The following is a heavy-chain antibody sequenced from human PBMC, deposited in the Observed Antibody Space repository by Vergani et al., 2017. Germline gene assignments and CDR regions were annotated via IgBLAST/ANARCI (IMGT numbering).Heavy chain of an antibody. V-gene: IGHV3-15*01. D-gene: IGHD3-3*01. CDR3: TTEAGYYAYYFDH. CDR2: IKSRRGGGTT. CDR1: GFTFKDAW. Sequence: EVQLVESGGVFVQPGGSLRLSCAASGFTFKDAWMSWVRQAPGKGLEWVGLIKSRRGGGTTDYAAPVKGSFSISRDDSKNTLYLRMNSLKTEDTAMYYCTTEAGYYAYYFDHWGQGTLVTVPS. J-gene: IGHJ4*02.